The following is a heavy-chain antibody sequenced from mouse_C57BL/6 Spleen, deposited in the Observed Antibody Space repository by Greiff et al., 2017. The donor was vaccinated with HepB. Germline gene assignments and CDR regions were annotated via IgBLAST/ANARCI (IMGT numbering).Heavy chain of an antibody. D-gene: IGHD1-1*01. J-gene: IGHJ2*01. Sequence: VQLQQSGPELVKPGASVKISCKASGYSFTGYYMHWVKQSSEKSLEWIGEINPSTGGTSYNQKFKGKATLTVDKSSSTAYMQLKSLTSEDSAVYYCARLRSYSYWGQGTTLTVSS. CDR2: INPSTGGT. CDR3: ARLRSYSY. V-gene: IGHV1-43*01. CDR1: GYSFTGYY.